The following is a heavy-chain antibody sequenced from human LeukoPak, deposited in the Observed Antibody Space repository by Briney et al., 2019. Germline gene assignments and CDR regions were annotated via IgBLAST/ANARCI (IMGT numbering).Heavy chain of an antibody. V-gene: IGHV3-7*01. D-gene: IGHD3-10*01. Sequence: GGSLRLSCAASGFTLSTYWMHWVRQAPGKGLEWVANIKQDGSEKNYVDSVKGRFTISRDNATNSLYLQMNSLRAEDTAVYYCARDGPRGGFDYWGQGTLVTVSS. CDR2: IKQDGSEK. J-gene: IGHJ4*02. CDR3: ARDGPRGGFDY. CDR1: GFTLSTYW.